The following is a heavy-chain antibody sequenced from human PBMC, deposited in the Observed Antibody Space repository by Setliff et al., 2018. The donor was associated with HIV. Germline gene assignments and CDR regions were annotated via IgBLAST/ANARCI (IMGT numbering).Heavy chain of an antibody. V-gene: IGHV4-61*05. CDR2: IYSSGST. CDR3: ARLRYSVFDY. D-gene: IGHD3-9*01. CDR1: GGSISSSSYY. Sequence: KPSETLSLTCTVSGGSISSSSYYWGWIRQPPGKGLEWIGYIYSSGSTNYSPSLKSRVTMSVDTSKNQFSLKLSSVTAADTAVYYCARLRYSVFDYWGHGTLVTVSS. J-gene: IGHJ4*01.